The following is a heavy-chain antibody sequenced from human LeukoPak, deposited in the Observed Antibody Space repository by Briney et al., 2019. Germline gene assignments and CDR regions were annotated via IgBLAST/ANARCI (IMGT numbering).Heavy chain of an antibody. J-gene: IGHJ6*03. CDR1: GGSISSSSYY. V-gene: IGHV4-39*01. D-gene: IGHD3-22*01. CDR2: IYYSGGT. CDR3: ARHRFSGYYSYYYYYMDV. Sequence: PSETLSLTCTVSGGSISSSSYYWGWIRQPPGKGLEWIGSIYYSGGTYYNPSLKSRVTISVDTSKNQFSLKLSSVTAADTAVYYCARHRFSGYYSYYYYYMDVWGKGTTVTISS.